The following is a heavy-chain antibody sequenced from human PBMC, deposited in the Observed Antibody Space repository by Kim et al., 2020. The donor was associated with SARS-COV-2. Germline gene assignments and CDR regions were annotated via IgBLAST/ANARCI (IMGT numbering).Heavy chain of an antibody. CDR3: ARDVGYSSSSDQRTYYYYGMDV. CDR1: GDSVSSNSAA. CDR2: TYYRSKWYN. J-gene: IGHJ6*02. V-gene: IGHV6-1*01. Sequence: SQTLSLTCAISGDSVSSNSAAWNWIRQSPSRGLEWLGRTYYRSKWYNDYAVSVKSRITINPDTSKNQFSLQLNSVTPEDTAVYYCARDVGYSSSSDQRTYYYYGMDVWGQGTTVTVSS. D-gene: IGHD6-6*01.